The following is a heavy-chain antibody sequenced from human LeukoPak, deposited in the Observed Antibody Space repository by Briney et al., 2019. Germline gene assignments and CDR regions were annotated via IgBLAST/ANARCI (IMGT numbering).Heavy chain of an antibody. V-gene: IGHV4-59*01. D-gene: IGHD7-27*01. J-gene: IGHJ2*01. Sequence: PSETLSLTCTVSGASISSYYWSWIRQPPGKGLEWIGYIYYSGNTNYNPSLKSRVTISVDTSKNQFSLKLSSVTAADTAVYYCAKNNWGSGWYFDLWGRGTLGTLSS. CDR1: GASISSYY. CDR2: IYYSGNT. CDR3: AKNNWGSGWYFDL.